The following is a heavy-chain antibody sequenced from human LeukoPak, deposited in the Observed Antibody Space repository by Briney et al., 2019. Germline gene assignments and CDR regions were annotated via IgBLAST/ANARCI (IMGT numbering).Heavy chain of an antibody. CDR2: MNPNSGNT. Sequence: ASVKVSCKASGYTFTSYGISWVRQAPGQGLEWMGWMNPNSGNTGYAQKFQGRVTMTRNTSISTAYMELSSLRSEDTAVYYCARGLTTIGTYYGSGSSKWYYYYYMDVWGKGTTVTISS. V-gene: IGHV1-8*02. CDR1: GYTFTSYG. J-gene: IGHJ6*03. D-gene: IGHD3-10*01. CDR3: ARGLTTIGTYYGSGSSKWYYYYYMDV.